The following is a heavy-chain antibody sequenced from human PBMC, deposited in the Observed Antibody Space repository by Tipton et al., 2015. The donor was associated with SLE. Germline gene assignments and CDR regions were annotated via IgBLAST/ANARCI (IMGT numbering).Heavy chain of an antibody. J-gene: IGHJ4*02. V-gene: IGHV3-53*01. CDR3: AHRGTSSGYYYYFDY. CDR1: GFTVTNYY. CDR2: IYSGGTT. Sequence: QLVQSGGGLIQPGGSLRLSCAASGFTVTNYYMSWVRQAPENGLEWVSVIYSGGTTYYADSVKGRFTISRDTSRNTLYLQMNSLRVEDTAVYYCAHRGTSSGYYYYFDYWGQGTLVTVSS. D-gene: IGHD3-22*01.